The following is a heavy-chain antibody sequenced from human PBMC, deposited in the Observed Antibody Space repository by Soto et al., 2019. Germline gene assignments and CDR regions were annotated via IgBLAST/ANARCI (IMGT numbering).Heavy chain of an antibody. J-gene: IGHJ2*01. V-gene: IGHV3-23*04. CDR1: GFTFSSYA. D-gene: IGHD6-25*01. Sequence: ELQLVESGGGLVQPGGSLRLSRAASGFTFSSYAMTWVRQAPGKGLEWVSTINSAGNTYYADSVQGRFSISRDKSKNTLYLQMSSLEAEDKAVYYCAKDPSSASLLMWYFDLWGRDTLVTVSS. CDR2: INSAGNT. CDR3: AKDPSSASLLMWYFDL.